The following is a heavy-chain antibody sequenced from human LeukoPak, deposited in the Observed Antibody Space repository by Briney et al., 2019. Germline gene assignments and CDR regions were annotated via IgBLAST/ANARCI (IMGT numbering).Heavy chain of an antibody. CDR1: GYTFTSYD. CDR3: ARGSTVDTVATPLKY. CDR2: MNPNSGNT. V-gene: IGHV1-8*01. D-gene: IGHD5-12*01. Sequence: ASVKVSCKASGYTFTSYDINWVRQATGQGLEWMGWMNPNSGNTGYAQKFQGRVTMTRSTSISTAYMELSSLRSEDTAVYYRARGSTVDTVATPLKYWGPGTLVTVSS. J-gene: IGHJ4*02.